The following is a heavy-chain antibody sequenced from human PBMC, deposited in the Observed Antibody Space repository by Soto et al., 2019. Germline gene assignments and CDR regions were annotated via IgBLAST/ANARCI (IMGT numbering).Heavy chain of an antibody. V-gene: IGHV3-74*01. D-gene: IGHD2-2*01. CDR1: GFTFSSYW. CDR2: INSDGSST. CDR3: AREIVVVPAATTYNYYYGMDV. Sequence: GGSLRLSCAASGFTFSSYWMHWVRQAPGKGLVWVSRINSDGSSTSYADSVKGRFTISRDNAKNTLYLQMNSLRAEDTAVYYCAREIVVVPAATTYNYYYGMDVWGQGTTVTVSS. J-gene: IGHJ6*02.